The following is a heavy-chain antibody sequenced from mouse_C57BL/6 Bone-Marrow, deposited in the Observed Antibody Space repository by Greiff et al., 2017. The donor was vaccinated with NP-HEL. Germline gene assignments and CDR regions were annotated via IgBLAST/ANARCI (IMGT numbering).Heavy chain of an antibody. V-gene: IGHV5-16*01. CDR1: GFTFSDYY. CDR2: INYDGSST. Sequence: EVMLVESEGGLVQPGSSMKLSCTASGFTFSDYYMAWVRQVPEKGLEWVANINYDGSSTYYLDSLKSRFIISRDNAKNILYLQMSSLKSEDTATYYCAREIYDGYYYAMDYWGQGTSVTVSS. CDR3: AREIYDGYYYAMDY. D-gene: IGHD2-3*01. J-gene: IGHJ4*01.